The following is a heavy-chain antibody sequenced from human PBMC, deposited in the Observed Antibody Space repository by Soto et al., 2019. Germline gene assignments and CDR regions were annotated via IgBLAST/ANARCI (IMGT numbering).Heavy chain of an antibody. V-gene: IGHV4-4*02. CDR3: ARDVGVAAARQDH. CDR2: IYHSGST. CDR1: GGSISSSNW. D-gene: IGHD6-13*01. Sequence: TLSLTCAVSGGSISSSNWWSWVRQPPGKGLEWIGEIYHSGSTNYNPSLKSRVTISVDKSKNQFSLKLSSVTAADTAVYYCARDVGVAAARQDHWGQGTLVTVSS. J-gene: IGHJ4*02.